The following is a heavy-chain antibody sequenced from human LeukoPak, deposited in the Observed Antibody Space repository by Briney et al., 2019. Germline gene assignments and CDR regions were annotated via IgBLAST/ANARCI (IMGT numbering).Heavy chain of an antibody. D-gene: IGHD3-22*01. J-gene: IGHJ5*02. CDR3: ARQYYYDSSGVDP. V-gene: IGHV4-38-2*02. CDR2: IYHSGST. CDR1: GYSISSGYY. Sequence: SETLSLTCTVSGYSISSGYYWGWIRQPPGKGLEWIGSIYHSGSTYYNPSLKSRVTISVDTSKNQFSLKLSSVTAADTAVYYCARQYYYDSSGVDPWGQGTLVTVSS.